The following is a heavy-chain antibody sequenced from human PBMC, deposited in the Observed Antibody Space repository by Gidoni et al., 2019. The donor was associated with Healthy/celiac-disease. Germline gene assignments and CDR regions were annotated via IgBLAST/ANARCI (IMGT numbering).Heavy chain of an antibody. V-gene: IGHV4-39*01. J-gene: IGHJ4*02. Sequence: QLQLQESGPGLVKPSETLSLTCTVSGGSISSRSYYWGWIRQPPGKGLEWIGSIYYSGSPYYNPSLQSRVTIAVDTSKNQFSLKLSSVTAADTAVYYCARRPVAGARYYFDYWGQGTLVTVSS. CDR2: IYYSGSP. CDR1: GGSISSRSYY. D-gene: IGHD6-19*01. CDR3: ARRPVAGARYYFDY.